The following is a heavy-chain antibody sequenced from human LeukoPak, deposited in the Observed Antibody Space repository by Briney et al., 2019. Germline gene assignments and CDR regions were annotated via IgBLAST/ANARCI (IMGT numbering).Heavy chain of an antibody. CDR3: ARLHFHFGEFPLDY. CDR2: IYPGDSDT. V-gene: IGHV5-51*01. CDR1: GYSFTSYW. Sequence: GESLKITCKGSGYSFTSYWIGWVRQMPGKGLEWMGIIYPGDSDTRYSPSFQGQVTISADKSISTAYLQWSSLKASDTAMYHCARLHFHFGEFPLDYWGQGTLVTVSS. J-gene: IGHJ4*02. D-gene: IGHD3-10*01.